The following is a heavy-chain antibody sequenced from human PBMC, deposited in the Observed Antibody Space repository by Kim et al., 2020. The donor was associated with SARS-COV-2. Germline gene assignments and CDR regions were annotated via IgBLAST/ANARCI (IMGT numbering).Heavy chain of an antibody. Sequence: YAGSVKGRFTISRDNAKNTLHLQMNSLRAEDTAVYYCARPSETTLPGSFDIWGPGTMVTVSS. CDR3: ARPSETTLPGSFDI. V-gene: IGHV3-74*01. D-gene: IGHD3-9*01. J-gene: IGHJ3*02.